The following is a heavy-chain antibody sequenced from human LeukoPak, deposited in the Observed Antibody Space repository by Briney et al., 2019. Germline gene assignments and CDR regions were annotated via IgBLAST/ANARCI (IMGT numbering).Heavy chain of an antibody. V-gene: IGHV3-21*01. J-gene: IGHJ6*03. D-gene: IGHD5-18*01. Sequence: GSLRLSCAASGFTFSIYSMNWVRQAPGKGLEWVSSISSSSSYIYYADSVKGRFTISRDNAKNSLYLQMNSLRAEDTAVYYCARDETFRGYSYYYYMDVWGKGTTVTVSS. CDR2: ISSSSSYI. CDR1: GFTFSIYS. CDR3: ARDETFRGYSYYYYMDV.